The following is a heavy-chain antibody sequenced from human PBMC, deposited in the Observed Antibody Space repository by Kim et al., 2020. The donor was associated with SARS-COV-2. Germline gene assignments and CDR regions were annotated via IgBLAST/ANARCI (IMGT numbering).Heavy chain of an antibody. CDR1: GFTFSSYW. Sequence: GGSLRLSCAASGFTFSSYWMSWVRQAPGKGLEWVANIKQDGSEKYYVDSVKGRFTISRDNAKNSLYLQMNSLRAEDTAVYYCARDRGTSGYGSGWYYYYYGMDVWGQGTTVTVSS. V-gene: IGHV3-7*01. CDR3: ARDRGTSGYGSGWYYYYYGMDV. D-gene: IGHD6-19*01. J-gene: IGHJ6*02. CDR2: IKQDGSEK.